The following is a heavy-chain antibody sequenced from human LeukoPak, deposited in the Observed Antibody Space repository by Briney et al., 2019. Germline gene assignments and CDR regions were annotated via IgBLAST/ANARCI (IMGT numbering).Heavy chain of an antibody. D-gene: IGHD4-17*01. V-gene: IGHV3-23*01. Sequence: GGSLRLSCAASGLTFSTYAMSWVRQAPGKGLEWVSAISGSGGSTYYADSVKGRFTISRDKSSNTLYLQMNSLRAEDTAVYYCAKESKTVTTPLVDYWGQGALVTVSS. J-gene: IGHJ4*02. CDR2: ISGSGGST. CDR3: AKESKTVTTPLVDY. CDR1: GLTFSTYA.